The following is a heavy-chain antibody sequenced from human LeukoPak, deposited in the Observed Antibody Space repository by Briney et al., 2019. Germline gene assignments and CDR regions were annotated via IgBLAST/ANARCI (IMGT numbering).Heavy chain of an antibody. Sequence: GGSLRLSCAVSGFTFRDYGMYWVRQAPGKGLEWVAFIRHDGNNKNYADSVKGRFTISRDNSKNMLYLDMNSLRIEDTALYYCAKGVTTPDFWGQGTLVTVSS. CDR3: AKGVTTPDF. D-gene: IGHD4-17*01. J-gene: IGHJ4*02. CDR2: IRHDGNNK. CDR1: GFTFRDYG. V-gene: IGHV3-30*02.